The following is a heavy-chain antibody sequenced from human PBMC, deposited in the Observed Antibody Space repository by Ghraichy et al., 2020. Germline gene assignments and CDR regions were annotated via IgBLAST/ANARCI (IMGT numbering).Heavy chain of an antibody. J-gene: IGHJ5*02. CDR3: AAVPGPWTIAVAGP. D-gene: IGHD6-19*01. V-gene: IGHV1-58*01. CDR1: GFSFSSSA. CDR2: IVANSGNP. Sequence: SVKVSCKASGFSFSSSAVQWVRQARGQRLEWIGWIVANSGNPNYAQKFQGRVTFTRDMSTNTAYMELSSLRSEDTAVYYCAAVPGPWTIAVAGPWGQGTLVTVSS.